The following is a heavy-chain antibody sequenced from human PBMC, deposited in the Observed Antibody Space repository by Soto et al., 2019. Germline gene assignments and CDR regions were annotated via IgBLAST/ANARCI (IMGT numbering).Heavy chain of an antibody. CDR2: IYHRGTT. CDR3: ARAIRRGGGFDY. Sequence: QVQLQESGPGLVKPSETLSLTCTVSGGSISSYYWSWIRQPPGKGLEWIGYIYHRGTTHYSPSLKSRVTISADMSKNQFSLKLSSVTAADTAVYYCARAIRRGGGFDYWGQGTLVTVSS. CDR1: GGSISSYY. J-gene: IGHJ4*02. V-gene: IGHV4-59*01. D-gene: IGHD3-10*01.